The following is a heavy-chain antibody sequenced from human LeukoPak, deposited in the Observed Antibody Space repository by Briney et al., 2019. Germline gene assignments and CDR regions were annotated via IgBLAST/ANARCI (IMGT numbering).Heavy chain of an antibody. V-gene: IGHV3-53*01. D-gene: IGHD2-21*01. Sequence: PGGSLRLSCAASGFTVSSNYMSWVRQAPGKGLEWVSIIYSGGSTYYADSVKGRFTISRDNSKNTMYLQMNSLRAEDTAVYYCARDAVYGGDSLGYFDYWGQGTLVTVSS. CDR3: ARDAVYGGDSLGYFDY. CDR1: GFTVSSNY. CDR2: IYSGGST. J-gene: IGHJ4*02.